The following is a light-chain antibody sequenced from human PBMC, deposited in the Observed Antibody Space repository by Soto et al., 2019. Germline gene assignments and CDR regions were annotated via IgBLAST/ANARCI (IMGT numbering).Light chain of an antibody. J-gene: IGKJ1*01. CDR1: QSLVYSDGNAY. CDR2: KVS. CDR3: LQGSFCPWT. Sequence: DVVMTQSPLSLPVTLGQPASISCRSSQSLVYSDGNAYLIWFHQRPGQSSRRLIFKVSNRDAGVPDRFSGSGAGSDFTLKISRVEAEDVGVYYCLQGSFCPWTFGQGTKVEI. V-gene: IGKV2-30*01.